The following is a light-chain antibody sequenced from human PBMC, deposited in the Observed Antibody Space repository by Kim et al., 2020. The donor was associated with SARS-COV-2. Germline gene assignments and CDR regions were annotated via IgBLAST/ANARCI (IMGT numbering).Light chain of an antibody. CDR3: QKYNSAPWT. CDR1: QGISNH. V-gene: IGKV1-27*01. Sequence: SASIGDRGTNHSRASQGISNHLAWYQQKPGKDPHLLIYAASTLHSGVPPRFSGSGSGTDFTLTNSSLQPEDVATYYCQKYNSAPWTFGQGTKV. CDR2: AAS. J-gene: IGKJ1*01.